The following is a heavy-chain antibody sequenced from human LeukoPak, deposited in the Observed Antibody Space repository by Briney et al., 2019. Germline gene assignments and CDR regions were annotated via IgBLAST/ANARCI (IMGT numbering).Heavy chain of an antibody. CDR1: GGSISSGSYY. J-gene: IGHJ4*02. Sequence: SQTLSLTCTVSGGSISSGSYYWSWIRQPAGKGLEWIGRIYTSESTFYNPSLKSRVTISVDTSKNQFSLKLSSVTAADTAVYYCASSGSSKFDYWGQGTLVTVSS. V-gene: IGHV4-61*02. CDR2: IYTSEST. CDR3: ASSGSSKFDY. D-gene: IGHD3-10*01.